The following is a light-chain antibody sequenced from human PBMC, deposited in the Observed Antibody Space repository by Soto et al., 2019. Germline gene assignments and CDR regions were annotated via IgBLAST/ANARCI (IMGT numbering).Light chain of an antibody. V-gene: IGLV2-23*02. Sequence: QSALTQPASVSGSPGQSITIACTGTSSDVGSYNLVSWYQQHPGKAPKLMIYEVSKRPSGVSNRFSGSKSGNTASLTISGLQAEDEADYYCCSYAGSSTSYVFGTGIKLTVL. J-gene: IGLJ1*01. CDR1: SSDVGSYNL. CDR3: CSYAGSSTSYV. CDR2: EVS.